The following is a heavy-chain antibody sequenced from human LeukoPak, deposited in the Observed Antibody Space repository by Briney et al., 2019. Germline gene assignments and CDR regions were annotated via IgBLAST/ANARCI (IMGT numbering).Heavy chain of an antibody. CDR3: AKGTYCDGGACPPGIYYYYYMDV. CDR1: GFTFSSYA. CDR2: ISGSGGST. J-gene: IGHJ6*03. D-gene: IGHD2-8*02. V-gene: IGHV3-23*01. Sequence: GGSLRLSCAASGFTFSSYAMSWVRQAPGKGLEWVSAISGSGGSTYYADSVKGRFTISRDNSKNTLYLQMNSLRAEDTAVYYCAKGTYCDGGACPPGIYYYYYMDVWGKGTTVTVSS.